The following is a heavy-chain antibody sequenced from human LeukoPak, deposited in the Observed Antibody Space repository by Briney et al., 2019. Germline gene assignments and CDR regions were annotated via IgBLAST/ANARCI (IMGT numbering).Heavy chain of an antibody. Sequence: SVKVSCKASGGTFSSYAISWVRQAPGQGLEWMGGIIPIFGTANYAQKFQGRVTITADKSTSTAYMELSSLRSEDTAVYYCAAMVRGVNGYYYYYVDVWGKGTTVTVSS. D-gene: IGHD3-10*01. CDR1: GGTFSSYA. CDR3: AAMVRGVNGYYYYYVDV. CDR2: IIPIFGTA. J-gene: IGHJ6*03. V-gene: IGHV1-69*06.